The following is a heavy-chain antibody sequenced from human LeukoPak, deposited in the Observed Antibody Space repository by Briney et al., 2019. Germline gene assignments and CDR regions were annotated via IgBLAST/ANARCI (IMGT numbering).Heavy chain of an antibody. V-gene: IGHV4-59*01. J-gene: IGHJ3*02. CDR1: GGSISSYY. Sequence: PSETLSLTCTDSGGSISSYYWSWIRQPPGKGLEWIWYIYYSGSTNYNPSLKSRVTISVDTSKNQFSLKLSSVTAADTAVYYCARDPAPYNYDSSGLQFDIWGQGTMVTVSS. CDR2: IYYSGST. CDR3: ARDPAPYNYDSSGLQFDI. D-gene: IGHD3-22*01.